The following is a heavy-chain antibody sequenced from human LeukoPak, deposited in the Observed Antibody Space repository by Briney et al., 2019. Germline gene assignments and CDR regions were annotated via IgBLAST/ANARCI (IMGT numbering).Heavy chain of an antibody. V-gene: IGHV1-2*04. CDR3: ARADTTYGSGSYFTFDY. Sequence: ASVKVSCKASGYTFTGYYMHWVRQAPGQGLEWMGWINPNSGGTNYAQKFQGWVTMTRDTSISTAYMELSRLRSDDTAVYYCARADTTYGSGSYFTFDYWGQGTLVTVSS. D-gene: IGHD3-10*01. J-gene: IGHJ4*02. CDR2: INPNSGGT. CDR1: GYTFTGYY.